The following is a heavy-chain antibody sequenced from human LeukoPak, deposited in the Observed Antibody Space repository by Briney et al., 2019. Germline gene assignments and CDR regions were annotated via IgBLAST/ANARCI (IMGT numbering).Heavy chain of an antibody. CDR3: ARGGQDYGDYFWYFDY. CDR1: GFTFSSYG. D-gene: IGHD4-17*01. CDR2: MWYDGSNK. Sequence: GGSLRLSCAASGFTFSSYGMHWVRQAPGKGLEWVAVMWYDGSNKYYGDSVKGRFTISRDNSKNTLYLQMNSLRAEDTAVYYCARGGQDYGDYFWYFDYWGQGTLVTVSS. J-gene: IGHJ4*02. V-gene: IGHV3-33*01.